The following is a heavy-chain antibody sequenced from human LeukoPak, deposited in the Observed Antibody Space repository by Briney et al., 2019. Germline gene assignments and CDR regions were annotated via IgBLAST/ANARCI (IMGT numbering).Heavy chain of an antibody. V-gene: IGHV3-33*01. J-gene: IGHJ6*03. D-gene: IGHD4-23*01. CDR1: GFTFSSYG. CDR3: ARSGGLRWYPYYYYYMDV. CDR2: IWFDGRNK. Sequence: GGSLRLSCAASGFTFSSYGMHWVRQAPGKGLEWVAVIWFDGRNKKYADSVKGRFTISRDNAKNSLYLQMNSLRAEDTAVYYCARSGGLRWYPYYYYYMDVWGKGTTVTVSS.